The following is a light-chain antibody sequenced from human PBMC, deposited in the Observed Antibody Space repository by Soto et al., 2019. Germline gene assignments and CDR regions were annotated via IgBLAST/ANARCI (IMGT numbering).Light chain of an antibody. CDR1: QSVRSN. CDR2: VVS. J-gene: IGKJ1*01. Sequence: EIVMTQSPATLSVSAGERATLSCRARQSVRSNLAWYQQKPGQAPRLLIYVVSNRATGIPARFSGSGSGTDFTLTISSLEPEDFAVYYCQQRSNWPRTFGQGTKVDIK. CDR3: QQRSNWPRT. V-gene: IGKV3-11*01.